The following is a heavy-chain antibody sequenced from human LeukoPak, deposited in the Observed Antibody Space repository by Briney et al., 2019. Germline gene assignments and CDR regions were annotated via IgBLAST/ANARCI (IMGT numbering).Heavy chain of an antibody. D-gene: IGHD6-19*01. CDR3: ARRGSGSIGGFDY. J-gene: IGHJ4*02. CDR2: IYSTGTT. CDR1: GGSVSSASYY. V-gene: IGHV4-39*07. Sequence: SETLSLTCTVSGGSVSSASYYLGWIRQPPGKGLEWIGSIYSTGTTYYNPSLKSRITISVDTSKNQFSLKLSSVTAADTAVYYCARRGSGSIGGFDYWGQGTLVTVSS.